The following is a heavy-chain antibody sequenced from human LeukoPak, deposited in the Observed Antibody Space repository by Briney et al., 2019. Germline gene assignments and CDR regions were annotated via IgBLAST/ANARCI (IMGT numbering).Heavy chain of an antibody. CDR2: ISSSGSTI. CDR1: GFTFSDFY. J-gene: IGHJ4*02. CDR3: AKDIASYYDSSGYYPGVIN. D-gene: IGHD3-22*01. Sequence: GGSLRLSCAASGFTFSDFYMSWIRQAPGKGLEWVSYISSSGSTIYYADSVKGRFTISRDNAKNSLYLQMNSLRAEDTALYYCAKDIASYYDSSGYYPGVINWGQGTLVTVSS. V-gene: IGHV3-11*01.